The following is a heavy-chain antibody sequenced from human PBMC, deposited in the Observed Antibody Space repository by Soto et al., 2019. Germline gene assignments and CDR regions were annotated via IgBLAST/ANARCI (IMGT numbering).Heavy chain of an antibody. CDR2: IYYSGST. V-gene: IGHV4-31*03. CDR3: ARVGDGYCSSTSCHDAFDI. CDR1: GGSISSGGYY. J-gene: IGHJ3*02. D-gene: IGHD2-2*01. Sequence: SETLSLTCTVSGGSISSGGYYWSWIRQHPGKGLEWIGYIYYSGSTYYNPSLKSRVTISVDTSKNQFSLKLSSVTAADTAVYYCARVGDGYCSSTSCHDAFDIWGQGTMVTVSS.